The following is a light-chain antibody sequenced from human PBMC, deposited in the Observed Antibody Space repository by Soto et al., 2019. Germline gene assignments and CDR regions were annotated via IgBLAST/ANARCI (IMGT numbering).Light chain of an antibody. CDR2: AAS. J-gene: IGKJ1*01. Sequence: IQVTQSPSSLSASVGDRVTITCRASQDISSYLAWYQQKPGKAPTLLIYAASTLQSGVPSRFSGSGFGTDFTLTISSLQAEDFASYYCQQLRSYPRTFGQGTKVDIK. V-gene: IGKV1-9*01. CDR1: QDISSY. CDR3: QQLRSYPRT.